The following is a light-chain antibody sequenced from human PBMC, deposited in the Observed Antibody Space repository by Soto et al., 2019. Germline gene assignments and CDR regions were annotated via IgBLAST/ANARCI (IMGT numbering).Light chain of an antibody. CDR2: GAS. V-gene: IGKV3-20*01. CDR1: QSVRSSY. J-gene: IGKJ1*01. CDR3: QQYGSSPWT. Sequence: EIVLTQSPGPLSLSPGERATLSCRSSQSVRSSYLAWYQQKPGQAPRLIIYGASSRATGIPDRFSGSGSGTDFTLTISRLEPEDVAVYYCQQYGSSPWTFGQGTKVDIK.